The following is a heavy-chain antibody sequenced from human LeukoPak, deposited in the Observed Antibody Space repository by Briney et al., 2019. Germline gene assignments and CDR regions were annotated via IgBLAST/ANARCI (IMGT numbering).Heavy chain of an antibody. CDR2: IRGGGGSA. Sequence: GGSLRLSCTASGSTFSAYATMWARQAPGKWPEWVSAIRGGGGSAFYADSVKGRFTISRDNSKYTLFLQMNSLRAEDTAVYYCARDPNGDYIGAFDMWGPGTMVTVSS. CDR3: ARDPNGDYIGAFDM. J-gene: IGHJ3*02. D-gene: IGHD4-17*01. V-gene: IGHV3-23*01. CDR1: GSTFSAYA.